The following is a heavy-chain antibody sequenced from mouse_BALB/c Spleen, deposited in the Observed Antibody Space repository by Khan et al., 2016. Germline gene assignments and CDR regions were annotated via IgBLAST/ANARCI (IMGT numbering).Heavy chain of an antibody. V-gene: IGHV5-12-1*01. CDR1: GFAFSSYD. Sequence: EVALVESGGGLVKPGGSLKLSCAASGFAFSSYDMSWVRQTPEKRLEWVAYISSGGGSTYYPDTVKGRFTISRDNAKHTLYLQMRSLKSEDTAMYYCASRYDYFDYWGQGTTLTVSS. J-gene: IGHJ2*01. D-gene: IGHD2-14*01. CDR3: ASRYDYFDY. CDR2: ISSGGGST.